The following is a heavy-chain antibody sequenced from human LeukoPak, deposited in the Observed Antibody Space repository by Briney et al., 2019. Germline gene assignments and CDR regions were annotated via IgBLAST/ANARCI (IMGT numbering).Heavy chain of an antibody. J-gene: IGHJ4*02. V-gene: IGHV3-48*01. CDR1: GFAFSTYS. Sequence: PGGSLRLSCAASGFAFSTYSMNWVRQAPGQGLEWVSYIRSDSSIIYYADSVQGRFTISRDNGKNPLYLQMNSLRAEDTAVYFCARVPAGKWDFDYWGQGTLVTVSS. CDR2: IRSDSSII. D-gene: IGHD1-26*01. CDR3: ARVPAGKWDFDY.